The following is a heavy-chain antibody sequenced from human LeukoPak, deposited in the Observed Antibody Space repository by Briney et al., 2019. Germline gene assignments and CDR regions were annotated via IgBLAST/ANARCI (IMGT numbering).Heavy chain of an antibody. D-gene: IGHD2-21*02. CDR2: ISSSSSYI. CDR1: GFTFSSYS. Sequence: GGSLRLSCAASGFTFSSYSMNWVRQAPGKGLEWVSSISSSSSYIYYADSVKGRFTISRDNAKNSLYLQMNSLRAEDTAVYYCTKSLAFCGSGCYRPADSWGQGALVTVSS. J-gene: IGHJ4*02. CDR3: TKSLAFCGSGCYRPADS. V-gene: IGHV3-21*01.